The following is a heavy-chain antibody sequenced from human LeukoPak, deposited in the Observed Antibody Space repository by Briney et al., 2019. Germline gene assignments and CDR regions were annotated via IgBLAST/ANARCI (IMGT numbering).Heavy chain of an antibody. CDR3: AKGGGRPLGDAYDI. Sequence: GGSLRLSCAASRFTFNSYWMNWVRQAPGKGLEWVAIIKYDGSVKYYVDSVRGRFIISRDNARNSLYLQMHSLRAEGTAVYYCAKGGGRPLGDAYDIWGQGTMVTVSS. D-gene: IGHD1-26*01. CDR2: IKYDGSVK. V-gene: IGHV3-7*01. CDR1: RFTFNSYW. J-gene: IGHJ3*02.